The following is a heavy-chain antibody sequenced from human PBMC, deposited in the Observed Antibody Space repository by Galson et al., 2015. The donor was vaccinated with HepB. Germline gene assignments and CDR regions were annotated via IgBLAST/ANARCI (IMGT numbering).Heavy chain of an antibody. V-gene: IGHV4-4*07. CDR1: GGSISSYY. D-gene: IGHD4-11*01. CDR2: IYTSGST. Sequence: ETLSLTCTVSGGSISSYYWSWIRQPAGKGLEWIGRIYTSGSTNYNPSLKSRVTMSVDTSKNQFSLKLSSVTAADTAVYYCARDLDSTGGGAFDIWGQGTMVTVSS. CDR3: ARDLDSTGGGAFDI. J-gene: IGHJ3*02.